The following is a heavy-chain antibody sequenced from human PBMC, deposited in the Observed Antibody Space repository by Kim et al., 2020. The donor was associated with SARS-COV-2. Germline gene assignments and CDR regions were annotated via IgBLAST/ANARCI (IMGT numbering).Heavy chain of an antibody. CDR2: DGSNK. CDR3: ARVGFDY. V-gene: IGHV3-33*01. Sequence: DGSNKYYADSVKGRFTISRDNSKNTLYLQRNSLRAEDTAVYYCARVGFDYWGQGTLVTVSS. J-gene: IGHJ4*02.